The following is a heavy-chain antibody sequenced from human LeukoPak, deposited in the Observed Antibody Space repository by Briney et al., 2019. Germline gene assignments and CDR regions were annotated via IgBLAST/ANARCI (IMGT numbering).Heavy chain of an antibody. CDR2: IWYGGSNK. CDR1: GFTFSSYG. CDR3: ARDNTGYSWFDP. V-gene: IGHV3-33*01. Sequence: PGGSLRLSCAASGFTFSSYGMHWVRQAPGKGLEWVAVIWYGGSNKYYADSVKGRFTISRDNSKNTLYLQMNSLRAEDTAVYYCARDNTGYSWFDPWGQGTLVTVSS. D-gene: IGHD6-13*01. J-gene: IGHJ5*02.